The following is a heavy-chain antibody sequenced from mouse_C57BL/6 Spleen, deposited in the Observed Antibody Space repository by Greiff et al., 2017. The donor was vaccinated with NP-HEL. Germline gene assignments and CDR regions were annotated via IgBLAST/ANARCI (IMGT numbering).Heavy chain of an antibody. CDR3: ARSGGD. D-gene: IGHD1-1*02. CDR2: INPGSGGT. V-gene: IGHV1-54*01. Sequence: VHLVESGAELVRPGTSVKVSCKASGYAFTNYLIEWVKQRPGQGLEWIGVINPGSGGTNYNEKFKGKATLTADKSSSTAYMQLSSLTSEDSAVYFCARSGGDWGQGTTLTVSS. J-gene: IGHJ2*01. CDR1: GYAFTNYL.